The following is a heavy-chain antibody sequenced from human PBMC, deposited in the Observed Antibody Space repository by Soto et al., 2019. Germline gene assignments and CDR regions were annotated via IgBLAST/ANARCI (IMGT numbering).Heavy chain of an antibody. Sequence: QVQLQESGPGLVKPSETLSLTCTVSGGSISGYYWSWIRQPPGKGLEWIGYIYYSGSTNYNPSLKSRVTISVDTSRNQFSLKLSSVTAADTAVYYCARHGRDYDPIDYWGQGTLVIVSS. CDR1: GGSISGYY. V-gene: IGHV4-59*08. J-gene: IGHJ4*02. CDR3: ARHGRDYDPIDY. D-gene: IGHD4-17*01. CDR2: IYYSGST.